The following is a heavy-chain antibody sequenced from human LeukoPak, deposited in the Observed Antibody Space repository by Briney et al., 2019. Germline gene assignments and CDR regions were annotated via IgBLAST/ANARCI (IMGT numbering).Heavy chain of an antibody. Sequence: GGSLRLSCAASGFTFSDYYMSWIRQAPGKGLEWVSYISGSGGSTYYADSVKGRFTISRDNAKNSLYLQMNSLRAEDTAVYYCARGPERGIYNWFDPWGQGTLVTVSS. CDR3: ARGPERGIYNWFDP. V-gene: IGHV3-11*04. J-gene: IGHJ5*02. CDR1: GFTFSDYY. CDR2: ISGSGGST. D-gene: IGHD3-16*01.